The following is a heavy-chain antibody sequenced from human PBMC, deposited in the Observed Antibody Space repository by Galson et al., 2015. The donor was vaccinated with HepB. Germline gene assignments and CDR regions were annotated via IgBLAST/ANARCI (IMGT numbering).Heavy chain of an antibody. Sequence: SGAEVKKPGESLKISCQVSGYTFPNYWIGWVRQMLGKGLEWMGSIFPSDSDTRYSPSFQGQVTISADNSINTAYLQWTRLKASDTAIYYCARRPRKDAFDIWGQGTMVTVSA. CDR2: IFPSDSDT. V-gene: IGHV5-51*01. CDR3: ARRPRKDAFDI. CDR1: GYTFPNYW. J-gene: IGHJ3*02.